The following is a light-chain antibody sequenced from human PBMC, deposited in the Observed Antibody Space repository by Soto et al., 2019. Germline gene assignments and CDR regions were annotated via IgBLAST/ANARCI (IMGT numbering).Light chain of an antibody. J-gene: IGLJ2*01. CDR2: EVR. Sequence: QSAFTQPASLSGTPGQSITIPGTGTNGHVGGYTFVSWYQQTPGKAPKLIIYEVRNRPSGVSDCFSGSNSGTTASLPIFWLQDEDVADYYCSSYTTSTTQVFGGGTKVTVL. V-gene: IGLV2-14*01. CDR1: NGHVGGYTF. CDR3: SSYTTSTTQV.